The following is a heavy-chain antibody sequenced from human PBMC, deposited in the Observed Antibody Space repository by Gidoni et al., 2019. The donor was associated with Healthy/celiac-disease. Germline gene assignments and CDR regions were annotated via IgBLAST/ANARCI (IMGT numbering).Heavy chain of an antibody. CDR3: AKDGDYDILTGYYSYEYFQH. CDR1: GSTFSSYA. V-gene: IGHV3-23*01. CDR2: ISGSGGST. Sequence: EVQLLESGGGLVQPGGSLRLSCAASGSTFSSYAMSWVRQAPGKGLEWFSAISGSGGSTYYADSVKGRFTISRDNSKNTLYLQMNSLRAEDTAVYYCAKDGDYDILTGYYSYEYFQHWGQGTLVTVSS. J-gene: IGHJ1*01. D-gene: IGHD3-9*01.